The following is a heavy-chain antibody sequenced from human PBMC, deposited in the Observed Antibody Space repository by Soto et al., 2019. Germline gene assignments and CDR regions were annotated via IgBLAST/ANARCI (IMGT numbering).Heavy chain of an antibody. V-gene: IGHV1-18*01. Sequence: ASVKVSCKASGYTFTSYGISWVRQAPGQGLEWMGWISAYNGNTNYAQKLQGRVTMTTDTSTSTAYMELRSLRSDDTAVYYCARHDYGDYSRGGDAFDIWGQGTMVTVSS. CDR3: ARHDYGDYSRGGDAFDI. D-gene: IGHD4-17*01. CDR2: ISAYNGNT. CDR1: GYTFTSYG. J-gene: IGHJ3*02.